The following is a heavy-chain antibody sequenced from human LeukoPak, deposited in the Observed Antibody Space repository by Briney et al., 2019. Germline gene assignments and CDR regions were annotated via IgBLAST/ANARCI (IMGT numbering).Heavy chain of an antibody. CDR1: GYTFTGYY. Sequence: ASVKVSCKASGYTFTGYYMQWVRQAPGQGLEWVGWINPNSGGTNSAQKFQGRVTMTRDTSISTAYMELSRLRSDDTAVYYCARDQGYSSAQGVVDYWGQGTLVTVSS. CDR3: ARDQGYSSAQGVVDY. D-gene: IGHD6-19*01. V-gene: IGHV1-2*02. J-gene: IGHJ4*02. CDR2: INPNSGGT.